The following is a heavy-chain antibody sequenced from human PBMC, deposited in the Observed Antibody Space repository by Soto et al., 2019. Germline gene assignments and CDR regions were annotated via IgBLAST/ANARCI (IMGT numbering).Heavy chain of an antibody. V-gene: IGHV4-4*02. CDR3: ARYYDFWSGSFEGPYYYYGMDV. J-gene: IGHJ6*02. CDR2: IYHSGST. Sequence: SETLSLTCAVSGGSISSSNWWSWVRQPPGKGLEWIGEIYHSGSTDYNPSLKSRVTISVDKSKNQFSLKLSSVTAADTAVYYCARYYDFWSGSFEGPYYYYGMDVSGRGATVTVSS. CDR1: GGSISSSNW. D-gene: IGHD3-3*01.